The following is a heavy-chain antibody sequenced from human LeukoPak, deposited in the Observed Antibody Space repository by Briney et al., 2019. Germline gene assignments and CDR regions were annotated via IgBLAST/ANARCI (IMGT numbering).Heavy chain of an antibody. CDR2: ISGSGSST. D-gene: IGHD6-19*01. J-gene: IGHJ5*02. CDR3: AKEPYSSGWYHNWFEP. CDR1: GSTFSSYA. V-gene: IGHV3-23*01. Sequence: QAGRSLRLSCVASGSTFSSYAMSWVRQAPGKGLEWVSAISGSGSSTYYADSVKGRFTISRDNSKGTLYLQMNSLRAEDTAVYYLAKEPYSSGWYHNWFEPWGQGTLGTVSS.